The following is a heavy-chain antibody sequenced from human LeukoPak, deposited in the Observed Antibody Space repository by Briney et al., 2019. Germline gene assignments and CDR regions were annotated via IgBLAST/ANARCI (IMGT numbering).Heavy chain of an antibody. Sequence: SETLSLTCTVIGSSIRDNYHWGWIRRPPGKGLEWIGSVFYSGSTYYNPSLKSRVTLSVDTSNNIFSLKLRSVTAADTAVYYCARALRGSGSLYYFDYWGQGTLVTVSS. CDR2: VFYSGST. V-gene: IGHV4-38-2*02. CDR1: GSSIRDNYH. D-gene: IGHD3-10*01. J-gene: IGHJ4*02. CDR3: ARALRGSGSLYYFDY.